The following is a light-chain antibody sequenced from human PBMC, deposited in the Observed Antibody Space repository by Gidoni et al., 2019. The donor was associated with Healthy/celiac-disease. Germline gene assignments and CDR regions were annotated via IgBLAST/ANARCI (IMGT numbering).Light chain of an antibody. CDR1: QSVSSY. Sequence: EIVLTQSPATLSLSPGERATLSCRSSQSVSSYVAWYHQKPGQAPRLLIYDASNRATGIPARFSGIGSGTDFTLTISSLEPEDFAVYYCQQRSNWPHTFXPXTKVDIK. CDR3: QQRSNWPHT. J-gene: IGKJ3*01. V-gene: IGKV3-11*01. CDR2: DAS.